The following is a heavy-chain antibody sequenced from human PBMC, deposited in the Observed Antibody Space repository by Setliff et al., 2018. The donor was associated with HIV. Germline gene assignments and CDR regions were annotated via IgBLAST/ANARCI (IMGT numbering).Heavy chain of an antibody. J-gene: IGHJ6*04. D-gene: IGHD3-10*01. CDR1: ATFTNVD. Sequence: GASVKVSCKASATFTNVDIHWPRRATGQGLEWMGWMNPNSGVSGYGQKFQGRVTMTRDTPISTAYMELSSLTSEDTAVYYCARGKGVGGVIITGGLDVWGKGTTVTVSS. CDR2: MNPNSGVS. CDR3: ARGKGVGGVIITGGLDV. V-gene: IGHV1-8*01.